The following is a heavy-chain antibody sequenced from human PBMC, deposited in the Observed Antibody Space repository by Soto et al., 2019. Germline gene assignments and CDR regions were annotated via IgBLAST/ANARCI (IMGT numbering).Heavy chain of an antibody. Sequence: QVQLQQWGAGLLKPSETLSLTCAVYGGSFSGYYWSWIRQPPGKGLEWIGEINHSGSTNYNHSLKSRVTISVDTSKNQFSLKLSSVTAADTAVYYCARSTAYSGRFDYWGQGTLVTVSS. J-gene: IGHJ4*02. CDR1: GGSFSGYY. D-gene: IGHD4-4*01. V-gene: IGHV4-34*01. CDR2: INHSGST. CDR3: ARSTAYSGRFDY.